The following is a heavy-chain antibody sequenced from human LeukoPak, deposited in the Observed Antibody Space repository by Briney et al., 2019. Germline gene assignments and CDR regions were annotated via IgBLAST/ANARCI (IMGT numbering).Heavy chain of an antibody. CDR1: GGSISSSSYY. CDR2: IYSGGST. D-gene: IGHD2-8*02. V-gene: IGHV3-53*01. Sequence: ETLSLTCTVSGGSISSSSYYWGWIRQPPGKGLEWVSVIYSGGSTYYADSVKGRFTISRDNSKNTLYLQMNSLKASDTAMYYCATATGLSGSVEYWGQGTLVTVSS. CDR3: ATATGLSGSVEY. J-gene: IGHJ4*02.